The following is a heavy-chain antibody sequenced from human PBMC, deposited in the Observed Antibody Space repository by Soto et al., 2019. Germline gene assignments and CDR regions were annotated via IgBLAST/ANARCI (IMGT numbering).Heavy chain of an antibody. Sequence: ASVKVSCKASGYPFTTSGINWVRRAPGQGLEWMGWISVSNGYTNYAQNLQGRVTMTADTSTNVAYMELRSLRSDDTAVYYCTRENAAAASPTLDYWGHGTLVTVSS. D-gene: IGHD6-13*01. CDR2: ISVSNGYT. CDR3: TRENAAAASPTLDY. J-gene: IGHJ4*01. V-gene: IGHV1-18*01. CDR1: GYPFTTSG.